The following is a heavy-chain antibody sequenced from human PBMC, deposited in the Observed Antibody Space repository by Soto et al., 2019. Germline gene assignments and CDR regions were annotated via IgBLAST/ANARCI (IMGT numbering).Heavy chain of an antibody. J-gene: IGHJ4*01. CDR1: GGTFSNYA. V-gene: IGHV1-69*01. CDR2: IIPMLATA. Sequence: QVQVEQSGAEVKKPGSSVKVSCKTSGGTFSNYAINWVRQAPGQGLEWMGGIIPMLATANYAQNFQGRVTITADESTSTAYMELSSLRSDDTAVYCCARGEGIIPVWRYWGHGTLVTVSS. D-gene: IGHD3-10*01. CDR3: ARGEGIIPVWRY.